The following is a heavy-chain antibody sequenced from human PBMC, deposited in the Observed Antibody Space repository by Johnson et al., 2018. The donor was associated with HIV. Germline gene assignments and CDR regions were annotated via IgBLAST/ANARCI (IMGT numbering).Heavy chain of an antibody. CDR3: ARDTHGEGAFDI. CDR2: IWYDESNK. D-gene: IGHD3-10*01. Sequence: QVQLVESGGGVVQPGRSLRLSCAASGFTFSSYGMHWVRQAPGPGLEWVAVIWYDESNKYYADSVKGRFTISRDNSKNTLYLQINRLRAGDTAVYYCARDTHGEGAFDIWGQGTMVTVSS. CDR1: GFTFSSYG. J-gene: IGHJ3*02. V-gene: IGHV3-33*01.